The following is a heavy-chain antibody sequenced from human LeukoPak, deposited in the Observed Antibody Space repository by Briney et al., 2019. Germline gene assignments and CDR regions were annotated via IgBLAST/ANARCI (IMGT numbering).Heavy chain of an antibody. Sequence: GGSLRLSCAASGFIFSSYAMHWVRQAPGKGLEWVAVISYDGSNKYYADSVKGRFTISRDNSKNTLYLQMNSLRAEDTAVYYCARGLGAGDPYYYYGMDVWGQGTTVTVSS. CDR2: ISYDGSNK. V-gene: IGHV3-30-3*01. J-gene: IGHJ6*02. CDR3: ARGLGAGDPYYYYGMDV. D-gene: IGHD3-16*01. CDR1: GFIFSSYA.